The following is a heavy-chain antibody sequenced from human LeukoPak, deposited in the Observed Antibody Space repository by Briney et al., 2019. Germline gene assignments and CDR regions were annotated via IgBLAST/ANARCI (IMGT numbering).Heavy chain of an antibody. V-gene: IGHV1-18*01. CDR3: ARGRGPTTVVTHDAFDI. CDR1: GYTFTSYG. J-gene: IGHJ3*02. Sequence: ASVTVSCKASGYTFTSYGISWVRQAPGQGLEWMGWTSAYNGNTNYAQKLQGRVTMTTDTSTSTAYMELRSLRSDDTAVYYCARGRGPTTVVTHDAFDIWGQGTMVTVSS. D-gene: IGHD4-23*01. CDR2: TSAYNGNT.